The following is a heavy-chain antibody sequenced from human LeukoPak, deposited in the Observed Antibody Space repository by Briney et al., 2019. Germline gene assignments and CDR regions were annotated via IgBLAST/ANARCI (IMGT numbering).Heavy chain of an antibody. Sequence: SETLSLTCTVSGGSISSSGYCWAWIRQPPGKGLEWIGSMYYSGRTYYNPSLKSRVTISVDTSKNQFFLKLSSVTAAETAVYYCAREGRYRYGYNEYHSYMDIWGKGTTVTVSS. CDR1: GGSISSSGYC. D-gene: IGHD5-24*01. V-gene: IGHV4-39*07. CDR2: MYYSGRT. J-gene: IGHJ6*03. CDR3: AREGRYRYGYNEYHSYMDI.